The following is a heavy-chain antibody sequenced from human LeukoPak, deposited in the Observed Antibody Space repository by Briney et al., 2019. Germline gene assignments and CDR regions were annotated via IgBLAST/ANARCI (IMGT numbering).Heavy chain of an antibody. CDR1: GGSISTYY. CDR2: IYYSGST. CDR3: ARDRWDDISSWSGSFDY. D-gene: IGHD6-13*01. J-gene: IGHJ4*02. Sequence: SETLSLTCTVSGGSISTYYWNWIRQPPGKGLEWIGYIYYSGSTNYNPSLTGRVTISVDTSKNQFSLKLSSVTAADTAVYYCARDRWDDISSWSGSFDYWGQGTLVTVSS. V-gene: IGHV4-59*01.